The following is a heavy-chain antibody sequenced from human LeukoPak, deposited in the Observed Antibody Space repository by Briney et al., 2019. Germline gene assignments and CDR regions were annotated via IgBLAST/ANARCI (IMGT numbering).Heavy chain of an antibody. V-gene: IGHV3-48*01. Sequence: PGGSLRLSCEGSRFSFGAHNMNWVRQAPGKGLESISYISSSSATIFYADSVKGRFTISRDNAKNSLYLQMNSLRPEDTAVYFCARDRHVPGLYYYYMDVWGKGTTVTVSS. CDR2: ISSSSATI. CDR3: ARDRHVPGLYYYYMDV. D-gene: IGHD6-6*01. J-gene: IGHJ6*03. CDR1: RFSFGAHN.